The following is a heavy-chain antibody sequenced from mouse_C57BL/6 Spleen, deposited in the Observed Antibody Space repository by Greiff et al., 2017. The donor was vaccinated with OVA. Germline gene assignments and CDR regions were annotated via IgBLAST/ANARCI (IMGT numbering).Heavy chain of an antibody. CDR3: ATGYYDLAWFAY. V-gene: IGHV1-80*01. J-gene: IGHJ3*01. D-gene: IGHD2-4*01. CDR1: GYAFSSYW. Sequence: VKLMESGAELVKPGASVKISCKASGYAFSSYWMNWVKQRPGKGLEWIGQIYPGDGDTNYNGKFKGKATLTADKSSSTAYMHLSSLTSEDSAVYCCATGYYDLAWFAYWGQGTLVTVSA. CDR2: IYPGDGDT.